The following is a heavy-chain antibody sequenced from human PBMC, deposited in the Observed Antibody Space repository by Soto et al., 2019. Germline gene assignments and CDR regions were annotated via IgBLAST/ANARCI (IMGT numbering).Heavy chain of an antibody. D-gene: IGHD6-19*01. CDR3: ARARIVVAGTIVDY. CDR1: GGSISSSSYY. J-gene: IGHJ4*02. V-gene: IGHV4-39*02. CDR2: IYYSGST. Sequence: SETLSLTCTVSGGSISSSSYYWGWIRQPPGKGLEWIGSIYYSGSTYYNPSLKSRVTISVDTSKNHFSLKLTSVTAADTAVYYCARARIVVAGTIVDYWGQGTLVTVSS.